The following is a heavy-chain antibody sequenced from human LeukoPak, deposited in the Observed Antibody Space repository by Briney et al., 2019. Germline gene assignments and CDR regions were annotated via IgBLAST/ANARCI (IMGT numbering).Heavy chain of an antibody. Sequence: SETLSLTCAVYGGSFSGYYWSWIRQPPGKGLEWIGEINHSGSTNYNPSPKSRVTISVDTSKNQFSLKLSSVTAADTAVYYCARSGYSSGWYAAPSFDYWGQGTLVTVSS. CDR2: INHSGST. D-gene: IGHD6-19*01. CDR3: ARSGYSSGWYAAPSFDY. J-gene: IGHJ4*02. CDR1: GGSFSGYY. V-gene: IGHV4-34*01.